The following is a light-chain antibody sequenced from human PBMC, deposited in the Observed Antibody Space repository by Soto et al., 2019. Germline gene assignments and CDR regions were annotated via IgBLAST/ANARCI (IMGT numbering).Light chain of an antibody. CDR1: QDISNY. V-gene: IGKV1-33*01. Sequence: DIQMTQSPSSLSASVGDRVTITCQASQDISNYLNWYQQKPGKAPKLLIYDASNLETGVPSRFSRSGSGTDFNFTIRSLQPEDIATYYCQHYDNLPPQVTFGPGTKVDIK. CDR2: DAS. J-gene: IGKJ3*01. CDR3: QHYDNLPPQVT.